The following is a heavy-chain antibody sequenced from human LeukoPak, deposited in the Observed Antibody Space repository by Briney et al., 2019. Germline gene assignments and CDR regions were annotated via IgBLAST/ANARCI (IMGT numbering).Heavy chain of an antibody. Sequence: GGSLRLSCAASGFTFSSYWMSWFRQAPGEGLEWGSYISSSGSTIYYADSVKGRFTISRDNAKNSLYLQMNTLRAEDTAVYYCASANMTTVTTALGYWGQGTLVTVSS. CDR2: ISSSGSTI. V-gene: IGHV3-48*04. J-gene: IGHJ4*02. CDR1: GFTFSSYW. D-gene: IGHD4-17*01. CDR3: ASANMTTVTTALGY.